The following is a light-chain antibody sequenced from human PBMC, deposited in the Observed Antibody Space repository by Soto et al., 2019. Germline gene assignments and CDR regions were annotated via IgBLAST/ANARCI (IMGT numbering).Light chain of an antibody. Sequence: EIVWTQSRGTLSLSPGERATRSCRAGQGVSSSYLAWYQQEPGQSTRLRIYGASSRATGIPDRFSGSGSGPVFTPTISRLEPQDFAVYYCQQPGTLRQANKVDIK. J-gene: IGKJ1*01. CDR3: QQPGT. V-gene: IGKV3-20*01. CDR2: GAS. CDR1: QGVSSSY.